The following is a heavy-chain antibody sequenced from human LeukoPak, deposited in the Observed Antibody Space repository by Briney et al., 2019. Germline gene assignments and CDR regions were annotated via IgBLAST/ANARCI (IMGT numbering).Heavy chain of an antibody. V-gene: IGHV1-24*01. CDR1: GYTLTELS. Sequence: ASVKVSCKVSGYTLTELSMHWVRQAPGKGLEWMGGFDPEDGETIYAQKFQGRVTMTEDTSTDTAYMELSSLRSEDTAVYYCATGLKDGVRGYYYYYYMDVWGKGTTVTVSS. CDR3: ATGLKDGVRGYYYYYYMDV. J-gene: IGHJ6*03. D-gene: IGHD3-3*01. CDR2: FDPEDGET.